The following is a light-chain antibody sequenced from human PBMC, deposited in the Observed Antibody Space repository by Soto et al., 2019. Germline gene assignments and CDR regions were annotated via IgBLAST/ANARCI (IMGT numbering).Light chain of an antibody. J-gene: IGKJ5*01. Sequence: IRRTQSPTSLSASVGDGVTNTCQASQNINKNLVWYQQKPGKAPKLLIYDASELETGVPSRFSGSGSGTGFTFTISSLQPEDFATYYCQQYESLPLTFGQGTRLEIK. CDR3: QQYESLPLT. CDR1: QNINKN. V-gene: IGKV1-33*01. CDR2: DAS.